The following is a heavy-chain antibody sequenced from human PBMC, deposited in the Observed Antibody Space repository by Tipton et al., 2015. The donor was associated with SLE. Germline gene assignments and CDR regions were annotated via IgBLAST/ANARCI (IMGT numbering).Heavy chain of an antibody. CDR2: IYHSGST. J-gene: IGHJ2*01. D-gene: IGHD6-19*01. CDR3: ARRVAVAVYWYFDL. V-gene: IGHV4-38-2*01. CDR1: GYSISSGYY. Sequence: LRLSCAVSGYSISSGYYWGWIRQPPGKGLEWIGSIYHSGSTYYNPSLKSRVTISVDTSKNQFSLKLSSVTAADTAVYYCARRVAVAVYWYFDLWGRGTLVTVSS.